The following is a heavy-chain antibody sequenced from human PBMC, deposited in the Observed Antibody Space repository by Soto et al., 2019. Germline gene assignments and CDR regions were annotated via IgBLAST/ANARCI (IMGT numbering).Heavy chain of an antibody. V-gene: IGHV3-21*01. J-gene: IGHJ3*02. CDR2: ISSSSNYI. Sequence: GGSLRLSCEASGFTFSSDSMDWVRQAPGKGLEWVSSISSSSNYIHYADSVKGRFTISRDNAKNSVYLQMNSLRAEDTAVYYCARRSSGDYGAFDIWGQGTMVTVSS. CDR3: ARRSSGDYGAFDI. D-gene: IGHD4-17*01. CDR1: GFTFSSDS.